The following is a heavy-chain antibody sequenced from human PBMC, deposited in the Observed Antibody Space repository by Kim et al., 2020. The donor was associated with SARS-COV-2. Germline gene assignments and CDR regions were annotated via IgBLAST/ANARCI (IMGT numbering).Heavy chain of an antibody. CDR2: INHSGST. CDR3: ARGSTSSGYYLGSYYYYGMDG. V-gene: IGHV4-34*01. CDR1: GGSFSGYY. D-gene: IGHD3-22*01. J-gene: IGHJ6*02. Sequence: SETLSLTCAVYGGSFSGYYWSWIRQPPGKGLEWIGEINHSGSTNYNPSLKSRVTISVDTSKNQFSLKLSSVTAADTAVYYCARGSTSSGYYLGSYYYYGMDGWGQGTTVTVSS.